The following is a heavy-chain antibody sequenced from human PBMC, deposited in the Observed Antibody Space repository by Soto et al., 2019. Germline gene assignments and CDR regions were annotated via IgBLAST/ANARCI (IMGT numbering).Heavy chain of an antibody. Sequence: GASVKVSCKTSGYTFSNYGITWVRQAPGQPLEWLGWISLYSDGTNYAQKFQGRVSMTTDTSTTTAYMELRSLRSDDTAVYYCARVDCGGECYWDWFDPWGQGTLVTVSS. CDR3: ARVDCGGECYWDWFDP. CDR2: ISLYSDGT. D-gene: IGHD2-21*01. J-gene: IGHJ5*02. V-gene: IGHV1-18*01. CDR1: GYTFSNYG.